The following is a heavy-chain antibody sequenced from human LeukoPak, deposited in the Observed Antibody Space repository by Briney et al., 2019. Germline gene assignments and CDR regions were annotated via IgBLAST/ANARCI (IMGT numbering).Heavy chain of an antibody. CDR1: GYTFTGYY. CDR3: ATKSEGAFDI. J-gene: IGHJ3*02. CDR2: INPNSGGT. Sequence: ASVKVSCKASGYTFTGYYMHWVRQAPGQGLEWMGWINPNSGGTNYAQKFQGRVTMTRDTSINTAYMELTSLTSDDTAVYYCATKSEGAFDIWGQGTMVIVSS. V-gene: IGHV1-2*02.